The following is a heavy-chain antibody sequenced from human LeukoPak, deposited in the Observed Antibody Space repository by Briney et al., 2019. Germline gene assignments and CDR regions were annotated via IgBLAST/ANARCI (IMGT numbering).Heavy chain of an antibody. V-gene: IGHV1-2*02. Sequence: ASVKVSCKASGYTFTGYYMHWVRQAPGQGLEWMGWINPNSGGTNYAQKFQGRVTMTRDTSISTAYMKLSRLRSDDTAVYYCARSDDCSSTSCYTSIAAAGKIDYWGQGTLVTVSS. J-gene: IGHJ4*02. D-gene: IGHD2-2*02. CDR3: ARSDDCSSTSCYTSIAAAGKIDY. CDR1: GYTFTGYY. CDR2: INPNSGGT.